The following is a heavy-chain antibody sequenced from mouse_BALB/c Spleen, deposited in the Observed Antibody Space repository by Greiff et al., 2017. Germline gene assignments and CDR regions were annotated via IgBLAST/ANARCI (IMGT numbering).Heavy chain of an antibody. CDR3: ARWGYYGNYGAMDY. V-gene: IGHV1-14*01. CDR2: INPYNDGT. CDR1: GYTFTSYV. J-gene: IGHJ4*01. D-gene: IGHD2-1*01. Sequence: EVQLQQSGPELVKPGASVKMSCKASGYTFTSYVMHWVKQKPGQGLEWIGYINPYNDGTKYNEKFKGKATLTSDKSSSTAYMELSSLTSEDSAVYYCARWGYYGNYGAMDYWGQGTSVTVSS.